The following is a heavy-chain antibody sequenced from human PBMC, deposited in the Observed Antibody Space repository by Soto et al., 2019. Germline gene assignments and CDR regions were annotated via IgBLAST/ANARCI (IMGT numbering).Heavy chain of an antibody. CDR3: ARDSDTAMVKAYYFDY. CDR1: GFTFSSYG. CDR2: IWYDGSNK. J-gene: IGHJ4*02. Sequence: GGSLRLSCAASGFTFSSYGMHWVRQAPGKGLEWVAVIWYDGSNKYYADSVKGRFTISRDNSKNTLYLQMNSLRAEDTAVYYCARDSDTAMVKAYYFDYWGQGTLVTVSS. V-gene: IGHV3-33*01. D-gene: IGHD5-18*01.